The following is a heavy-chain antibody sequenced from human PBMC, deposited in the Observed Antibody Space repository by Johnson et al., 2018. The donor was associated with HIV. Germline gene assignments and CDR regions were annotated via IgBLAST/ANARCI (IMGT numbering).Heavy chain of an antibody. CDR3: ARDQYSTSDDDAFDI. D-gene: IGHD6-6*01. V-gene: IGHV3-30*02. CDR1: GFTFSSYG. CDR2: IRYDGSNK. Sequence: QMQLVESGGGLVQPGGSLRLSCAASGFTFSSYGMHWVRQAPGKGLEWVAFIRYDGSNKYYADSVKGRFTISRDNAKNSLYLQMNSLRAEDTALYYCARDQYSTSDDDAFDIWGQGTMVTVSS. J-gene: IGHJ3*02.